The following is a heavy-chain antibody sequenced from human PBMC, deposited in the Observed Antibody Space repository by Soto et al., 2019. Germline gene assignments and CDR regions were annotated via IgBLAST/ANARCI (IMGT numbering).Heavy chain of an antibody. J-gene: IGHJ4*02. D-gene: IGHD3-10*01. CDR1: GGSICSGGYY. V-gene: IGHV4-61*08. CDR2: IYYSGST. Sequence: SETLSLTCTVSGGSICSGGYYWSWIRQPPGKGLEWIGYIYYSGSTNYNPSLKSRVTISVDTSKNQFSLKLSSVTAADTAVYYCARTSLSGSYYGELDYWSQGTLVTVSS. CDR3: ARTSLSGSYYGELDY.